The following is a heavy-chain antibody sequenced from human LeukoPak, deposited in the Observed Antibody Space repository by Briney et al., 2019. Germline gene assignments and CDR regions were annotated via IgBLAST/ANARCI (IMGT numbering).Heavy chain of an antibody. V-gene: IGHV3-74*01. J-gene: IGHJ4*02. Sequence: AGGSLRLSCAASGFTFSSYWMHWVRQTPGKGLVWVSRINTDGSTTSYADSVKGRFTISRDNAKKTLYLQMNSLRAEDTAVYYCARGGGGDNPNVFGGYWGQGTLVTVSS. CDR1: GFTFSSYW. CDR2: INTDGSTT. CDR3: ARGGGGDNPNVFGGY. D-gene: IGHD4-23*01.